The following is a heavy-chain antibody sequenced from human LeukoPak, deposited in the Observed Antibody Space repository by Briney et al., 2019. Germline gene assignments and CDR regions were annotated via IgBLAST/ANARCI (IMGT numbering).Heavy chain of an antibody. CDR3: AGLVGRYSSGLYYYYFDY. D-gene: IGHD3-22*01. V-gene: IGHV4-4*02. J-gene: IGHJ4*02. CDR1: GGSISRSNW. Sequence: SGTLSLTCAVSGGSISRSNWWSWVRQPPGKGLEWIGEMYLSGTTHSNPSVKSRVTISIDKSKNQFFLNLSSVTAADTAVYYCAGLVGRYSSGLYYYYFDYWGQGTLVTVSS. CDR2: MYLSGTT.